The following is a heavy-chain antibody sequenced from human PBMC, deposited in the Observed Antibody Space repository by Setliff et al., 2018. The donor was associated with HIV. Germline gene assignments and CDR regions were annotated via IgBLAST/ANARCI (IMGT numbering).Heavy chain of an antibody. J-gene: IGHJ4*02. CDR2: IWYDGSNK. V-gene: IGHV3-33*01. D-gene: IGHD2-2*01. CDR3: TRDDPPGYCSSTTCPYLFDY. CDR1: GFTFSTHA. Sequence: GGSLRLSCGASGFTFSTHAMHWVRQAPGKALEWVAYIWYDGSNKYYADSVKGRFAISRDNSKTIAYLQMSDLKTEDTAVYFCTRDDPPGYCSSTTCPYLFDYWGRGTLVTVSS.